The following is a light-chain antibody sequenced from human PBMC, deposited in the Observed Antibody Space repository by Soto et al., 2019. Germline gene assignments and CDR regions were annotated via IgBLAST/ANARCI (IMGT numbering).Light chain of an antibody. V-gene: IGLV2-14*01. CDR3: SSYTSSSTRV. CDR1: SSDVGGYNY. CDR2: DVS. J-gene: IGLJ2*01. Sequence: QSVLPQPASVSGSPGQSITISCTGTSSDVGGYNYVSWYQQHPGKAPKLMIYDVSNRPSGVSNRFSGSKSGNTASLTISGLQAEDEADYYCSSYTSSSTRVFGGGTQLTVL.